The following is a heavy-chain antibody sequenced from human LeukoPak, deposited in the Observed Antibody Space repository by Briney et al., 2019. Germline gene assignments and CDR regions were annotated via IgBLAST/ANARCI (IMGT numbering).Heavy chain of an antibody. CDR2: IRSRTSGGTT. CDR1: GFTFGDYS. D-gene: IGHD5-18*01. J-gene: IGHJ4*02. V-gene: IGHV3-49*04. CDR3: METGYTSGYDN. Sequence: GGSLRLSCTASGFTFGDYSMNWVRQAPGKGLEWVGFIRSRTSGGTTEYASSVKGRFTISRDDSKSIAYLQMNSLKTEDTAVYYCMETGYTSGYDNWGQGTLVTVSS.